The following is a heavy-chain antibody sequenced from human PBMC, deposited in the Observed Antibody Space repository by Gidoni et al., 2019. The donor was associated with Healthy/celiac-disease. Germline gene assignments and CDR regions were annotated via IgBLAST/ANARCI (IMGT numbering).Heavy chain of an antibody. D-gene: IGHD3-16*01. CDR3: ARVGYVGDFDY. V-gene: IGHV3-11*01. CDR2: ISSSGSTI. J-gene: IGHJ4*02. Sequence: QVQLVESGEGWVKPGGSLRPSWPASGFTFSDYYMSWIRQAPGKGLEWVSYISSSGSTIYYADSVKGRFTISRDNAKNSLYLQMNSLRAEDTAVYYCARVGYVGDFDYWGQGTLVTVSS. CDR1: GFTFSDYY.